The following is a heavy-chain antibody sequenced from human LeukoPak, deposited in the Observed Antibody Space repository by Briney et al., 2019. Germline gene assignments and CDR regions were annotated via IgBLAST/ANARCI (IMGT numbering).Heavy chain of an antibody. J-gene: IGHJ4*02. V-gene: IGHV1-2*02. D-gene: IGHD3-22*01. CDR2: INPNSGGT. CDR3: ARDPVPDSSGYCFDY. CDR1: GYTFTGYY. Sequence: ASVKVSCKASGYTFTGYYMHWVRQAPGQGLEWMGWINPNSGGTNYAQKFQGRVTMTRDTSISTAYMELSRLRSDDTAVYYCARDPVPDSSGYCFDYWGLGTLVTVSS.